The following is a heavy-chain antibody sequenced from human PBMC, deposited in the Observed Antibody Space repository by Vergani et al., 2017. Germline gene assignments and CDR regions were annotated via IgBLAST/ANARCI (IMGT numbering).Heavy chain of an antibody. CDR3: ARDPRITGTTAGGMDY. D-gene: IGHD1-7*01. Sequence: QVQLVESGGGVVQPGRSLRLSCAASGFTFSSYGMHWVRQAPGKGLEWVAVIWYDGSNKYYADSVKGRFTISRDNSKNTLYLQMNSLRAEDTAVYYCARDPRITGTTAGGMDYWGQGTTVTVSS. CDR1: GFTFSSYG. CDR2: IWYDGSNK. J-gene: IGHJ6*02. V-gene: IGHV3-33*01.